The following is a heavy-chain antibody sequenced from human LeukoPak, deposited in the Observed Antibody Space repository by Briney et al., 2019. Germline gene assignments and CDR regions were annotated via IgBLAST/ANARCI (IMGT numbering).Heavy chain of an antibody. Sequence: SETLSLTCAVYGGSFSGYYWGCIRQPPGKGLEWIGSIYYSGSTYYNPSLKSRVTISVDTSKNQFSLKLSSVTAADTAVYYCARRHRYYDSSGYEPLFDYWGQGTLVTVSS. CDR2: IYYSGST. J-gene: IGHJ4*02. V-gene: IGHV4-39*01. D-gene: IGHD3-22*01. CDR1: GGSFSGYY. CDR3: ARRHRYYDSSGYEPLFDY.